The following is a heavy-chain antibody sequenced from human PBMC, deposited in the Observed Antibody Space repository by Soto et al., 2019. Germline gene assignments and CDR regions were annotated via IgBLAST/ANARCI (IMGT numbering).Heavy chain of an antibody. CDR1: GFTVSSNY. D-gene: IGHD3-16*01. CDR3: ARDHGGVAWGY. CDR2: IYSGGST. V-gene: IGHV3-66*01. J-gene: IGHJ4*02. Sequence: EVQLVESGGGLVQPGGSLRLSCAASGFTVSSNYMSWVRNAPGKGLEWVSVIYSGGSTYYADSVKGRFTISRDNYKNTLYLQMNSLRAEDTAVYYCARDHGGVAWGYWGQGTLVTVSS.